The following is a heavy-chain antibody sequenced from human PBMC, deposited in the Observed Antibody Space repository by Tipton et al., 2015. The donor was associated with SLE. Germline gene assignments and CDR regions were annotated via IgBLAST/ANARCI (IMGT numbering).Heavy chain of an antibody. CDR2: INHSGST. V-gene: IGHV4-34*01. Sequence: TLSLTCAVYGGSFSGYYWSWIRQPPGKGLEWIGEINHSGSTNYNPSLKSRVTISVDTSKNQFSLKLSSVTAADTAVYYCARGGGSYVLGYWGQGTLVTVSS. J-gene: IGHJ4*02. CDR1: GGSFSGYY. D-gene: IGHD1-26*01. CDR3: ARGGGSYVLGY.